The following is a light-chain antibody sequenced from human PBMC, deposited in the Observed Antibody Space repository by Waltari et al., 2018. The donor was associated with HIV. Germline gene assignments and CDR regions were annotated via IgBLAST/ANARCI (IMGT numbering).Light chain of an antibody. J-gene: IGLJ1*01. V-gene: IGLV2-14*03. CDR2: GVS. CDR3: SSYTTTATLG. Sequence: QSALTQPPTASGSPGQSVTISCSGTSNDVGPYDYVSWYQQHPGKTPTLVIYGVSNRPWVVSNRFSGSKSGSTASLTISGLQPDDEADYYCSSYTTTATLGFGTGTKVTVL. CDR1: SNDVGPYDY.